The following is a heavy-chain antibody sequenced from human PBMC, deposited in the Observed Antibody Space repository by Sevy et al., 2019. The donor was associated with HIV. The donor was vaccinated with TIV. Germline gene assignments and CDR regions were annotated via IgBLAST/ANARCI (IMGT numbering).Heavy chain of an antibody. CDR2: ISANNGNT. J-gene: IGHJ4*02. CDR3: ATDGTFIWFGELLSY. Sequence: ASVKVSCKASGYTFTSYGISWVRQAPGQRLEWMGWISANNGNTNYAQKLQGRVTMTTDTSTSTAYMELRSLRSDDTAVYYCATDGTFIWFGELLSYWGQGTLVTVSS. CDR1: GYTFTSYG. V-gene: IGHV1-18*01. D-gene: IGHD3-10*01.